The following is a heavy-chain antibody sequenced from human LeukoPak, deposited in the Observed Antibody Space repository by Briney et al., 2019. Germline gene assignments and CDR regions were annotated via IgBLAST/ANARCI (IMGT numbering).Heavy chain of an antibody. J-gene: IGHJ4*02. Sequence: SETLSLTCTVSGGSISSYYWSWIRQPPGKGLEWIGYIYYSGSTNYNPSLKSRVTMSVDTSKNQFSLKLSSVTAADTAVYYCARDSSGPYLNYFDYWGQGTLVTVSS. D-gene: IGHD3-22*01. CDR3: ARDSSGPYLNYFDY. V-gene: IGHV4-59*12. CDR1: GGSISSYY. CDR2: IYYSGST.